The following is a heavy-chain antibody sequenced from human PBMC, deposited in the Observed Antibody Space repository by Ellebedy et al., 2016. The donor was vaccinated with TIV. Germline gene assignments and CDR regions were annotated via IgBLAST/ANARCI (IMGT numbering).Heavy chain of an antibody. D-gene: IGHD2-21*02. CDR1: GFTFSSHW. CDR2: MNSDGSSE. CDR3: SRDAYCGDDCYPIAGMDL. V-gene: IGHV3-74*01. J-gene: IGHJ6*02. Sequence: GESLKISCAASGFTFSSHWMHWVRQAPGKGLVWVSRMNSDGSSESYADSVKGRFTISSDNSRNTLYLQMNSLRAEDSAVYYLSRDAYCGDDCYPIAGMDLWGQGTTVTVSS.